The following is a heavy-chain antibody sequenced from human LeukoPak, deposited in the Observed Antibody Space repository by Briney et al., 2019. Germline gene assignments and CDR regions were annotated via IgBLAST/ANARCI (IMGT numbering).Heavy chain of an antibody. J-gene: IGHJ5*02. CDR3: ARDLIAVAGT. Sequence: GGSLRLSCAASGFTFSSYSMNWVRQAPGKGLEWVAYISRSSSSKHYADSVKGRFTISRDNAKNSLYLQMNSLRAEDTAVYYCARDLIAVAGTWGQGTLVTVSS. CDR1: GFTFSSYS. CDR2: ISRSSSSK. D-gene: IGHD6-19*01. V-gene: IGHV3-21*05.